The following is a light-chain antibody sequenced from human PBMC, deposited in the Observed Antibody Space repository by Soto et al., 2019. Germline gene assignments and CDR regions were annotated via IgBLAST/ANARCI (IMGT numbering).Light chain of an antibody. CDR3: QSYDSSLSGV. V-gene: IGLV1-40*01. J-gene: IGLJ1*01. CDR1: SSNIGAGYD. Sequence: SVLPQPPSVSGSPGQRVTISCTGSSSNIGAGYDVHWYQQLPGTAPKLLIYGNSNRPSGVPDRFSGSKSGTSASLAITGLQAEDEADYYCQSYDSSLSGVFGTG. CDR2: GNS.